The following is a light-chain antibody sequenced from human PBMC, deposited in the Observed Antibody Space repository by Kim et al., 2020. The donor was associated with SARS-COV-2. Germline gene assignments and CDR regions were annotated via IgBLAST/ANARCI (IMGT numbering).Light chain of an antibody. V-gene: IGLV10-54*01. CDR2: RNN. J-gene: IGLJ3*02. Sequence: QPATLTCTGNSNNVGNQGAVWRQQNQGHPPKLRSYRNNNRPSGISERLSASRSGNTASLTITGLQPEDEADFYCSAWDSSLSAWVFGGGTKLTVL. CDR3: SAWDSSLSAWV. CDR1: SNNVGNQG.